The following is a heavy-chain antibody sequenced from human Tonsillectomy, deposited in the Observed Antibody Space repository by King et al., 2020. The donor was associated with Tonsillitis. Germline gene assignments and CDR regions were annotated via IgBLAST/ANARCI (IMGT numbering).Heavy chain of an antibody. CDR2: IYNGGST. Sequence: VQLQESGGGLVQPGGSLRLSCAASGFTVSSNYMSWVRQAPGKGLEWVSIIYNGGSTYYADSVKGRFTISRDNSKNTLCLQMNSLRAEDTAVYYCAKDRYGHGVWGQGTLVTVSS. D-gene: IGHD5-18*01. V-gene: IGHV3-66*01. CDR1: GFTVSSNY. CDR3: AKDRYGHGV. J-gene: IGHJ4*02.